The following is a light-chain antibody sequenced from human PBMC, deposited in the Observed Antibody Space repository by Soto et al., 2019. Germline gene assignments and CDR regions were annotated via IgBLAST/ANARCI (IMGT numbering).Light chain of an antibody. CDR1: HSLLHNNGYNY. V-gene: IGKV2-28*01. CDR3: MQARQSLT. Sequence: IVMTQSPLSLPVTPGQPASISCRSNHSLLHNNGYNYLDWYMQKPGQSPQLLIYLGSNRASGVPDRFSGSGSGTDFTLKISRVEAADVGVYYCMQARQSLTFGQGTKVDIK. J-gene: IGKJ1*01. CDR2: LGS.